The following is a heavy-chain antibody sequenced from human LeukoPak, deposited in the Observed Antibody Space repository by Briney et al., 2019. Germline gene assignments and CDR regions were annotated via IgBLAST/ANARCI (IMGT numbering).Heavy chain of an antibody. CDR2: IYPGDSDT. V-gene: IGHV5-51*01. J-gene: IGHJ4*02. D-gene: IGHD4-17*01. Sequence: GESLKISCKGSGYSFTTYWIGWVRQMPGKGLEWMGIIYPGDSDTRYSPSFQGQVAISADKSISTAYLQWRSLKASHTAMYYCARESDYGQYFDYWGQGTLVTVSS. CDR3: ARESDYGQYFDY. CDR1: GYSFTTYW.